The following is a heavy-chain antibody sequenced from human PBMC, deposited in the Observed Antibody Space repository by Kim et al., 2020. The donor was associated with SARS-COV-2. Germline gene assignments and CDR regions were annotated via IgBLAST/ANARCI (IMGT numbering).Heavy chain of an antibody. J-gene: IGHJ4*02. V-gene: IGHV4-59*02. Sequence: ETLSLTCTVSGDSVSSHYWSWIRQPPGKGLEWIGYIYYSGVINYNPSLKSRVTMSVDTSKNHLSLKLSSVTAADTAVYYCARDILAPGSTYYFDYWGPGTLVTVSS. CDR1: GDSVSSHY. CDR2: IYYSGVI. D-gene: IGHD6-13*01. CDR3: ARDILAPGSTYYFDY.